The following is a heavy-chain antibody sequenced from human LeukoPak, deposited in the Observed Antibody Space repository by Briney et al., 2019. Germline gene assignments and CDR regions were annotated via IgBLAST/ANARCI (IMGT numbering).Heavy chain of an antibody. J-gene: IGHJ6*03. CDR1: GFTFSSYG. CDR3: AKRRGLELLYYYYMDV. CDR2: ISGSGTYT. V-gene: IGHV3-23*01. D-gene: IGHD1-7*01. Sequence: PGGSLRLSCAASGFTFSSYGMSWVRQAPGKGLEWVSTISGSGTYTYYADSVKGRFTISRDNSKNTLYLQMNSLRAEDTAVYYCAKRRGLELLYYYYMDVWGKGTTVTVSS.